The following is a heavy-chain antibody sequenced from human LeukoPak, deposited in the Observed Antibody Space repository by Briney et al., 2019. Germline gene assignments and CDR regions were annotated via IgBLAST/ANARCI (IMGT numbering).Heavy chain of an antibody. J-gene: IGHJ4*02. CDR2: IDPNSGGT. V-gene: IGHV1-2*02. CDR3: ARGYYDRGSLYYFDY. D-gene: IGHD3-22*01. Sequence: ASVKVSCKTSGYTFTGYYMHWVGQAPGQGLEWMGWIDPNSGGTNYAQKFQGRVTMTRDTPIGTAYMELSGLTSDDTAVYYCARGYYDRGSLYYFDYWGQGTLVTVSS. CDR1: GYTFTGYY.